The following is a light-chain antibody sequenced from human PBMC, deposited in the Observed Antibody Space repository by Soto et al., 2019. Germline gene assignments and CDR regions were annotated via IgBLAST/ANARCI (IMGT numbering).Light chain of an antibody. V-gene: IGLV1-36*01. Sequence: QSVLTQPPSVSEAPRQRVTISCSGSSSNIGNNAVTWYQQFPGKAPKLLIYYDDLLPSGVSDRFSGSKSGTSASLAISGLQSDDEADYYCAAWDDSLSGVVFGGGTKVTVL. CDR2: YDD. J-gene: IGLJ2*01. CDR3: AAWDDSLSGVV. CDR1: SSNIGNNA.